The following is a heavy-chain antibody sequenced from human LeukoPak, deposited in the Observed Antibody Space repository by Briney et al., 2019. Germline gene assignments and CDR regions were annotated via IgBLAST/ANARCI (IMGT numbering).Heavy chain of an antibody. CDR1: GFTFSSYA. V-gene: IGHV3-64D*06. D-gene: IGHD1-26*01. CDR3: VKEEMGAHHAFDI. J-gene: IGHJ3*02. Sequence: GGSLRLSCSASGFTFSSYAMHWVRQAPGKGLESVSAISSNGGSTYYADSVKGRFTITRDNSKNTLYLQMSSLRAEDTAVYYCVKEEMGAHHAFDIWGQGTMVTVSS. CDR2: ISSNGGST.